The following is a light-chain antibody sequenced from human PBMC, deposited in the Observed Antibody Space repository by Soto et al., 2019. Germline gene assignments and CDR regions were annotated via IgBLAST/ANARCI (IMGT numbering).Light chain of an antibody. CDR3: QQYSSHST. J-gene: IGKJ1*01. CDR2: QAS. V-gene: IGKV1-5*03. CDR1: QSTSSY. Sequence: DIQMTHSPSTRCSSVRDRVAITFRASQSTSSYLAWYQQKPGKAPKLLIYQASSLENGVPSRFSGSGSGTEFSLTISSLQPDDFATYYCQQYSSHSTFGQGTKVDI.